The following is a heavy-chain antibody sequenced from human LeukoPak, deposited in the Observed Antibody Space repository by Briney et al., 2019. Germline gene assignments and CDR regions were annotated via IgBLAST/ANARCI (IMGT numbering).Heavy chain of an antibody. Sequence: GGSLTLSCQASGLTFYMYAMSWVRQAPGKGLEWVASMCGTAGCTFYPDSVKGRFTISRDNSKNVLYLRMNSLTAEDTAIYYCAKDRPNFHENSGHYYRRDGDSWGQGTLVTVSS. V-gene: IGHV3-23*01. J-gene: IGHJ5*01. CDR3: AKDRPNFHENSGHYYRRDGDS. D-gene: IGHD3-22*01. CDR2: MCGTAGCT. CDR1: GLTFYMYA.